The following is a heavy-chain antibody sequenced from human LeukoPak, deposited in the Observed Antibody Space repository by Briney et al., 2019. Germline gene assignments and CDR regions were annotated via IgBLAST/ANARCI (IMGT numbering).Heavy chain of an antibody. CDR2: IIPIFGTA. Sequence: SVKVSRKASGGTFISYAISWVRQAPGQGLEWMGGIIPIFGTANYAQKFQGRVTITTDESTSTAYMELSSLRSEDTAVYYCARVMVRGANNDNLRPYYGMDVWGQGTTVTVSS. CDR1: GGTFISYA. CDR3: ARVMVRGANNDNLRPYYGMDV. D-gene: IGHD3-10*01. J-gene: IGHJ6*02. V-gene: IGHV1-69*05.